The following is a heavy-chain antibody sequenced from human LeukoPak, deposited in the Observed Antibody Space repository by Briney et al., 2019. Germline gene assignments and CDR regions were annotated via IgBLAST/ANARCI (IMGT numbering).Heavy chain of an antibody. CDR1: GFTFSSYS. CDR3: ARDGDGLRYFDWLFQLYFDY. D-gene: IGHD3-9*01. V-gene: IGHV3-30*03. CDR2: ISYDGSNK. Sequence: GGSLRLSCAASGFTFSSYSIHWVRQAPGKGLEWVAVISYDGSNKYYADSVKGRFTISRDNSKNTLYLEMNSLRTEDTAVYYCARDGDGLRYFDWLFQLYFDYWGQGTLVTVSS. J-gene: IGHJ4*02.